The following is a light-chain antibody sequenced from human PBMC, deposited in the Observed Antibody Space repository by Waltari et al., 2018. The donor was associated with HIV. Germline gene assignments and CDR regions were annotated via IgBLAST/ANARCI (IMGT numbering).Light chain of an antibody. Sequence: DIQMTQSPTSLSASVGDRVTITCQASQDIDNHLNWYQQKPGKAPKLLISDASRWETGVPSRFSGSGSGADFTLTILSLHPEDIATYYCQQYDNVPLTFGGGTKVEIK. CDR2: DAS. J-gene: IGKJ4*01. V-gene: IGKV1-33*01. CDR1: QDIDNH. CDR3: QQYDNVPLT.